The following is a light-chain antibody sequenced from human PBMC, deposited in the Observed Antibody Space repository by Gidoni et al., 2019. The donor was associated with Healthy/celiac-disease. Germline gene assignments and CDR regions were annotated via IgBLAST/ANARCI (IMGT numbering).Light chain of an antibody. V-gene: IGKV1-13*02. J-gene: IGKJ5*01. CDR1: QGISSD. CDR3: QQFNSYPIT. Sequence: LPLTQSPSLLSASVGDRVTITCRASQGISSDLAWYQQKPGKAPKLLLYDASSLESGVPSRFSGSGSGTEFTLTISSLQPEDFATYYCQQFNSYPITFGQGTRLEIK. CDR2: DAS.